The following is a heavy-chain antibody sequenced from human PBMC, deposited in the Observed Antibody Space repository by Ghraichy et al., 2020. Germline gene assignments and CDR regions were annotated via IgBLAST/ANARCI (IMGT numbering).Heavy chain of an antibody. Sequence: GESLNISCAASGFPFSSYAMSWVRQTPGKGLEWVSSISFSGANTYYAVSVKGRFTISRDNSKNTLYLQMNSLRADDTAVYYCAKDWGYCSASTFPSYNWFDPWCQGTLLTVSS. CDR1: GFPFSSYA. J-gene: IGHJ5*02. CDR2: ISFSGANT. V-gene: IGHV3-23*01. CDR3: AKDWGYCSASTFPSYNWFDP. D-gene: IGHD2-15*01.